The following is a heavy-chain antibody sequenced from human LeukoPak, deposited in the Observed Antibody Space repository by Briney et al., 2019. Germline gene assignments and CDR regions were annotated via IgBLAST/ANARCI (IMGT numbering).Heavy chain of an antibody. D-gene: IGHD2-8*01. J-gene: IGHJ6*02. CDR1: GGSFSGYY. CDR3: AGGYCTNGVCLRSGMDV. Sequence: SETLSLTCAVYGGSFSGYYWSWIRQPPGKGLEWIGEINHSGSTNYNPSLKSRVTISIDTSKNQFSLKLSSVTAADTAVYYCAGGYCTNGVCLRSGMDVWGQGTTVTVSS. CDR2: INHSGST. V-gene: IGHV4-34*01.